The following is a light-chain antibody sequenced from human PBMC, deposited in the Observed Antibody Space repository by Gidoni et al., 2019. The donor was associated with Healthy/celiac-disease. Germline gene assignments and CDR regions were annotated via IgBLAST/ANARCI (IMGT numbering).Light chain of an antibody. CDR3: QQYDNLPALT. J-gene: IGKJ4*01. CDR1: QDISNY. Sequence: DIQMTQSPSSLSASVGDRVTITCQASQDISNYLNWYQQKPGKAPKLLIYDASNLQTGVPSRFSGSGSGRDFTCTISSMQAEDIGTYYCQQYDNLPALTFGGGTKVEIK. CDR2: DAS. V-gene: IGKV1-33*01.